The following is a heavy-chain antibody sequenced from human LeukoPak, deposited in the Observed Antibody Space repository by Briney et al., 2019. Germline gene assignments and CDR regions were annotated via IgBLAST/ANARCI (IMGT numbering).Heavy chain of an antibody. CDR1: GFTVSSNY. D-gene: IGHD1-26*01. CDR3: ARGTLKWVFDY. J-gene: IGHJ4*02. V-gene: IGHV3-66*01. Sequence: GGSLRLSCAASGFTVSSNYMSWVRQAPGKGLEWVSVIYSGGSTYYADSVKGRFTISRDNSKNTLYLQMNSLRAEDTAVYYCARGTLKWVFDYWGQGTLVTISS. CDR2: IYSGGST.